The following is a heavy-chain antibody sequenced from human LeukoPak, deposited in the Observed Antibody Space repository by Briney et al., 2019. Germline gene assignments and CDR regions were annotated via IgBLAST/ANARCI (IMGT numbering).Heavy chain of an antibody. CDR3: ARDGIVRGYYDILTGYYNWFDP. D-gene: IGHD3-9*01. Sequence: SVKVSCKASGGTFSSYAISWVRQAPGQGLEWMGRIIPILGIANYAQKFQGRVTITADKSTSTAYMELSSLRSEDTAVYYCARDGIVRGYYDILTGYYNWFDPWGQGTLVTVSS. CDR2: IIPILGIA. V-gene: IGHV1-69*04. CDR1: GGTFSSYA. J-gene: IGHJ5*02.